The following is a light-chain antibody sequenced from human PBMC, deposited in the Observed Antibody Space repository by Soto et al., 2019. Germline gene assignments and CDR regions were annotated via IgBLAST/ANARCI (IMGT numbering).Light chain of an antibody. CDR1: QSFSSN. Sequence: EIVMTQSPATLYVSPGERSTLSFRASQSFSSNLAWYQQKPGQAPRLLIYGASTRATGVPARFSGSGSGTEFTLTISSLQSEDFAVYYCQQYNNWPRTFGQGTRLEI. CDR3: QQYNNWPRT. CDR2: GAS. J-gene: IGKJ5*01. V-gene: IGKV3-15*01.